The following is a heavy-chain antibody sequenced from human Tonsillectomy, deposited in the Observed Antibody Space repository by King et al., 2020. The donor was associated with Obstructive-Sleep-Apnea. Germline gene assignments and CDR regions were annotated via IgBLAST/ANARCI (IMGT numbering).Heavy chain of an antibody. D-gene: IGHD6-13*01. V-gene: IGHV5-10-1*03. CDR2: IDPSDSYT. CDR1: GYSFTNYW. CDR3: ARQGYNSSWVTEY. J-gene: IGHJ4*02. Sequence: QLVQSGAEVKKPGESLRISCKGSGYSFTNYWINWVRQMPGKGLEWMGRIDPSDSYTNYSPSFQGHVTISADKSISTAYLQWSSLKASDTAIYYCARQGYNSSWVTEYWGQGTLVTVSS.